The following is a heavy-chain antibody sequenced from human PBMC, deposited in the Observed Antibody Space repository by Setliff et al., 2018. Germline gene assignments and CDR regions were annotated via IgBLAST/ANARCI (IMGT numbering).Heavy chain of an antibody. CDR1: GYTFSDYG. Sequence: ASVKVSCKASGYTFSDYGITWVRQAPGQRLEWMGWISIYTGNAYYAHKLQGRVTMTTDKSTGTAYMELRSLRSDDTAVYYCSRLVRYCTTTSCQRLSGDEYWGQGTLVTVSS. D-gene: IGHD2-2*01. CDR3: SRLVRYCTTTSCQRLSGDEY. V-gene: IGHV1-18*01. J-gene: IGHJ4*02. CDR2: ISIYTGNA.